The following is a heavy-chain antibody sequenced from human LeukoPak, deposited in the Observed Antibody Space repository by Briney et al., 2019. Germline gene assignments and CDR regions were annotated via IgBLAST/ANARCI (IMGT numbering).Heavy chain of an antibody. D-gene: IGHD4-17*01. CDR3: ARDPTDYVSQNYYFDY. CDR1: GFTFRDYY. CDR2: ISSSSSYI. Sequence: PGGSLRLSCAASGFTFRDYYMSWIRQAPGKGLEWVSSISSSSSYIYYADSVKGRFTISRDNAKNSLYLQMNSLRAEDTAVYYCARDPTDYVSQNYYFDYWGQGTLVTVSS. V-gene: IGHV3-11*06. J-gene: IGHJ4*02.